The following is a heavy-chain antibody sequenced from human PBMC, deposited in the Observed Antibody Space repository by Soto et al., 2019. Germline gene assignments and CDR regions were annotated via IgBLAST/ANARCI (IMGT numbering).Heavy chain of an antibody. CDR2: IVPNSGGT. J-gene: IGHJ4*02. V-gene: IGHV1-2*02. Sequence: ASVEGLCKAPGYNFNGYYLHWLRQAPGQGLEWMGWIVPNSGGTYSAQKFQGRPTLTRDSSISTTYLELSSLTSDDTAVYYCARGFLYCSDGACYVDSWGQGTLVTVSS. CDR3: ARGFLYCSDGACYVDS. CDR1: GYNFNGYY. D-gene: IGHD2-15*01.